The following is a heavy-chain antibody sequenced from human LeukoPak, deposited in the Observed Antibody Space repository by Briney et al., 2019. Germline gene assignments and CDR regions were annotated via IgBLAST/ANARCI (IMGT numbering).Heavy chain of an antibody. J-gene: IGHJ4*02. CDR1: GYTFTGYY. Sequence: GSVKVSCKASGYTFTGYYMHWVRQAPGQGPEWMGWINPNSGGTNYAQKFQGWVTMTRDTSISTAYMELSRLRSDDTAVYYCARGAYYYGSGSPKGMDYWGQGTLVTVSS. CDR2: INPNSGGT. V-gene: IGHV1-2*04. CDR3: ARGAYYYGSGSPKGMDY. D-gene: IGHD3-10*01.